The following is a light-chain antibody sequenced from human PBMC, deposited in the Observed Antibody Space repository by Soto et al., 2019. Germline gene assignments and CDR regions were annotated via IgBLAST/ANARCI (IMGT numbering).Light chain of an antibody. CDR3: LSYAGTACV. J-gene: IGLJ1*01. V-gene: IGLV2-8*01. Sequence: QSALTQPPSASGAPGQSVTISCTGTSRDVGGYDYVSWYQQYPGKTPKVMIFELTKRPSGVPDRFSGSKSGNTASLTVSGLQAEDEADYYCLSYAGTACVFGTGTKVTV. CDR1: SRDVGGYDY. CDR2: ELT.